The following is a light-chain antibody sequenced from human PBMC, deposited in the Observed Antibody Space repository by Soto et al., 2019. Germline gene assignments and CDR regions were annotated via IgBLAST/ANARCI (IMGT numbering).Light chain of an antibody. CDR1: QGIRND. V-gene: IGKV1-17*01. J-gene: IGKJ1*01. CDR2: AAS. CDR3: LQYNTDPWT. Sequence: DIQMTQSPSSLSASVGDRVTITCRASQGIRNDLDWYQQKPAKAPARLIYAASSVQSGVPSSFSGSGSGTEFALTITSLQGEEFATDYCLQYNTDPWTFGQGTKVEIK.